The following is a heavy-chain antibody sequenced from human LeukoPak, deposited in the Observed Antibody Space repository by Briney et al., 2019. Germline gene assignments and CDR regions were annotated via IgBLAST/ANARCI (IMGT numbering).Heavy chain of an antibody. D-gene: IGHD2-2*01. CDR1: GFTFSHYT. Sequence: GGSLRLSCAASGFTFSHYTMNWVRQAPGKGLEWVSSIISSSIYIYYADSVKGRFTISRDNTKNSLYLQMSSLRAEDTAVYYCASGSTSLKYFDYWGQGTLVTVSS. V-gene: IGHV3-21*01. J-gene: IGHJ4*02. CDR2: IISSSIYI. CDR3: ASGSTSLKYFDY.